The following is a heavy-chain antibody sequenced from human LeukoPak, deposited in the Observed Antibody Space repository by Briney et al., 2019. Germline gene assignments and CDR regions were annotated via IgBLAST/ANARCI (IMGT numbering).Heavy chain of an antibody. Sequence: ASVKVSCKASGYTFTGYYMHWVRQAPGQGLEWMGWINPNSGGTNYAQKFQGWVTMTRDTSISTAYMELSRLRSDDTAVYYCARDRTLWFGEPDAFDIWGQGTMVTVSS. CDR2: INPNSGGT. V-gene: IGHV1-2*04. D-gene: IGHD3-10*01. CDR3: ARDRTLWFGEPDAFDI. J-gene: IGHJ3*02. CDR1: GYTFTGYY.